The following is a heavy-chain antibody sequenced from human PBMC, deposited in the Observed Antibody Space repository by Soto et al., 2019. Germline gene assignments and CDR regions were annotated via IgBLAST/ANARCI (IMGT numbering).Heavy chain of an antibody. D-gene: IGHD5-18*01. CDR3: ARFCGYSYGYRGCDY. CDR1: GGSFSCYY. Sequence: SETLSLTCAVYGGSFSCYYWSWIRQPPGKGLEWIGEINHSGSTNYNPSLKSRVTISVDTSKNQFSLKLSSVTAADTAVYYCARFCGYSYGYRGCDYWGQGTLVTVSS. J-gene: IGHJ4*02. CDR2: INHSGST. V-gene: IGHV4-34*01.